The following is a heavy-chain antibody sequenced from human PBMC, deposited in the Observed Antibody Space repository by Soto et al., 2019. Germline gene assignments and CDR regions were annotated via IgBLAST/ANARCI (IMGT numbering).Heavy chain of an antibody. CDR2: IYYSGST. V-gene: IGHV4-59*01. J-gene: IGHJ4*02. Sequence: QVQLHESGPGLLKPSETLSLICTVSGDSMTSFYWPWIRQPPGKDLEWIGQIYYSGSTTYNPSLKSRVTISIDTSKNQFSLRLTSLTAADTAVYYCARAGQTVRIFDYWGQGALVAVSS. CDR3: ARAGQTVRIFDY. CDR1: GDSMTSFY. D-gene: IGHD3-9*01.